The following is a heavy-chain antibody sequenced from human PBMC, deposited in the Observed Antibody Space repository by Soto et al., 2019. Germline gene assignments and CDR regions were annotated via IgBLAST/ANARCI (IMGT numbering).Heavy chain of an antibody. J-gene: IGHJ6*02. CDR1: GFTFSSYG. V-gene: IGHV3-30-3*01. CDR3: ARDRLHGAGLIDV. D-gene: IGHD3-10*01. CDR2: ISSDGSDK. Sequence: QVQLVESGGGVVQPGRSLRLSCAASGFTFSSYGMHWVRQAPGKGLEWVAVISSDGSDKYYADSVKGRFTISRDNSKNTLYVQLNRMRAEDTALYYCARDRLHGAGLIDVWGQGTTVTVSS.